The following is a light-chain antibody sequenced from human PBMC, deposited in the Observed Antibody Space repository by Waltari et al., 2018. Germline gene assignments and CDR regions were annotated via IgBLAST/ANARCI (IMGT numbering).Light chain of an antibody. CDR1: ESVSRA. CDR3: QHYVRLPVT. J-gene: IGKJ1*01. V-gene: IGKV3-20*01. Sequence: EIVLTQSPGTLSLSPGERVTFSCRASESVSRALAWYQQKPGQAPRLRMYGASTRATGIPDRFSGRGYGTDFSLTISRLEPEDFAVYYCQHYVRLPVTFGQGTKVEIK. CDR2: GAS.